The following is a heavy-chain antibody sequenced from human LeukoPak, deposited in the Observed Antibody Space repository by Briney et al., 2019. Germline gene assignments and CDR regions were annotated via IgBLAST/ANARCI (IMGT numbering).Heavy chain of an antibody. J-gene: IGHJ5*02. Sequence: SETLSLTCTVSGYSISSGYYWGWIRQPPGKGLEWIGSIYYSGSTYYNPSLKSRVTISVDTSKNQFSLKLSSVTAADTAVYYCARAGYSGYAPLNWFDPWGQGTLVTVSS. D-gene: IGHD5-12*01. CDR1: GYSISSGYY. CDR2: IYYSGST. CDR3: ARAGYSGYAPLNWFDP. V-gene: IGHV4-38-2*02.